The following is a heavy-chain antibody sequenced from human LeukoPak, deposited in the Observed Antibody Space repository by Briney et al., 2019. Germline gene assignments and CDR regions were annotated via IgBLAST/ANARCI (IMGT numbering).Heavy chain of an antibody. CDR1: GYTFTGYY. V-gene: IGHV1-2*02. D-gene: IGHD5/OR15-5a*01. CDR2: INPNNGVT. CDR3: ARGGVYTDS. Sequence: GASVKVSCKASGYTFTGYYMHWVRQAPGQGLEWVGWINPNNGVTNYAQNFQGRVTMTRDTSISTLYMDLSRLRSDDTAVYFCARGGVYTDSWGQGTLVTVSS. J-gene: IGHJ4*02.